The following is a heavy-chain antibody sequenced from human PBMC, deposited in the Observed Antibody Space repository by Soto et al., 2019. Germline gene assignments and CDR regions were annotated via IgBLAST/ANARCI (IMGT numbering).Heavy chain of an antibody. CDR2: IWYDGSNK. Sequence: QVQLVESGGGVVQPGRSLRLSCAASGFTFSSYGMHWVRQAPGKGLEWVAVIWYDGSNKYYADSVKGRFTISRANSKNTLYLQMNSLRAEDTAVYYCARDPRGSSGFDYWGQGTLVTVSS. J-gene: IGHJ4*02. D-gene: IGHD6-19*01. CDR1: GFTFSSYG. CDR3: ARDPRGSSGFDY. V-gene: IGHV3-33*01.